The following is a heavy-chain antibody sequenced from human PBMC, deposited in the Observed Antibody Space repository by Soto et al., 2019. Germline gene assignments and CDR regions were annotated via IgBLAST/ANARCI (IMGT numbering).Heavy chain of an antibody. V-gene: IGHV4-30-4*01. CDR1: GGSISSGDYY. J-gene: IGHJ4*02. Sequence: QVQLQESGPGLVKPSQTLSLTCTVSGGSISSGDYYWSWIRQPPGKGLEWIGYIYYSGSTYYNPSLKRRVTISVDTSKNQFSLKLSSVTAADTAVYYCARVPFYGWAYGDYSAWGQGTLVTVSS. D-gene: IGHD4-17*01. CDR3: ARVPFYGWAYGDYSA. CDR2: IYYSGST.